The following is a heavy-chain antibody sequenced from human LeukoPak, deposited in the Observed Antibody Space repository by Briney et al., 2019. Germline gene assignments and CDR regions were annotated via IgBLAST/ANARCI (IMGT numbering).Heavy chain of an antibody. Sequence: SETLSLTCTVSGGSISSYYWSWIRQPPGKGLEWIGSIYYSGSTYYNPSLKSRVTISVDTSKNQFSLKLSSVTAADTAVYYCARDQLPRLLWFGELSLEVPRGMDIWGQGTMVTVSS. V-gene: IGHV4-59*12. CDR1: GGSISSYY. J-gene: IGHJ3*02. CDR3: ARDQLPRLLWFGELSLEVPRGMDI. CDR2: IYYSGST. D-gene: IGHD3-10*01.